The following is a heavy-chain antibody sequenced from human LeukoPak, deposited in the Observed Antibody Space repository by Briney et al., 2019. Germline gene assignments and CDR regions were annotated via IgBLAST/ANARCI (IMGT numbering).Heavy chain of an antibody. Sequence: ASVKVSCKASGYTFTSHYMHWVRQAPGQGLEWMGIINPSGGSTSYAQKFQGRVTMTRDTSTSTVYMELSSLRSEDTAVYYCARVIQLPNEYFQHWGQSTLVTVTS. CDR2: INPSGGST. CDR3: ARVIQLPNEYFQH. CDR1: GYTFTSHY. V-gene: IGHV1-46*01. D-gene: IGHD2-2*01. J-gene: IGHJ1*01.